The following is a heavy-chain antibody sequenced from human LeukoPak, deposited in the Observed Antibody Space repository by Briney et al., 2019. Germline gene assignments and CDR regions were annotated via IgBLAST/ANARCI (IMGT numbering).Heavy chain of an antibody. Sequence: GGSLRLSCAASGFTFSSSWMHWVRQAPGKGLVWVARINSDGSSTSYADSVKGRFTISRDNAKNTLYLQMNSLRAEDTAVYYCARGPLVVISVNWFDPWGQGTLVTVSS. V-gene: IGHV3-74*01. CDR1: GFTFSSSW. CDR3: ARGPLVVISVNWFDP. J-gene: IGHJ5*02. D-gene: IGHD3-22*01. CDR2: INSDGSST.